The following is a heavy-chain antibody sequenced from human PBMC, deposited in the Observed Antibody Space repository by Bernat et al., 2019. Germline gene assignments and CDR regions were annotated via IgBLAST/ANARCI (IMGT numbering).Heavy chain of an antibody. CDR2: ISSSGSSI. J-gene: IGHJ4*02. CDR3: AIKYGSSAGFDY. Sequence: EVQLVESGGGLVQPGGSLRLSCAASGFTFSSHEMNWVRQAPGKGLEWVSYISSSGSSIYYADSVKGRFTISRDNAKNSLYLQMNSLRAEDTAVYYCAIKYGSSAGFDYWGQGTLLTVSS. CDR1: GFTFSSHE. V-gene: IGHV3-48*03. D-gene: IGHD6-6*01.